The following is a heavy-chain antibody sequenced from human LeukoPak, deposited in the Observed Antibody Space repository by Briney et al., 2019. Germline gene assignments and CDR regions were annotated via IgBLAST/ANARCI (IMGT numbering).Heavy chain of an antibody. CDR3: ARAPYRAPYYFDY. J-gene: IGHJ4*02. Sequence: GGSLRLSCAASGFTFSDYYMTWIRQAPGKGLEWVSYISSSSTYTNYADSVKGRFTISRDNAKNSLYLQMYSLRAEDTAVYYCARAPYRAPYYFDYWGQGTLATVSS. CDR2: ISSSSTYT. V-gene: IGHV3-11*05. D-gene: IGHD1-26*01. CDR1: GFTFSDYY.